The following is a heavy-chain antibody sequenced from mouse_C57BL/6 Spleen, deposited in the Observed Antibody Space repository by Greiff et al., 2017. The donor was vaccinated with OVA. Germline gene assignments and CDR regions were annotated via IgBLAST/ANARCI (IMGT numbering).Heavy chain of an antibody. V-gene: IGHV6-3*01. CDR3: TVWYFDV. Sequence: EVKLEESGGGLVQPGGSMKLSCVASGFTFSNYWMNWVRQSPEKGLEWVAQIRLKSDNYATHYAESVKGRFTISRDDSKSSVYLQKNNLRAEDTGIYYCTVWYFDVWGTGTTVTVSS. CDR2: IRLKSDNYAT. J-gene: IGHJ1*03. CDR1: GFTFSNYW.